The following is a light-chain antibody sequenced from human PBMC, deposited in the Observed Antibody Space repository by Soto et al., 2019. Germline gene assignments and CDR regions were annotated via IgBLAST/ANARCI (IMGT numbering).Light chain of an antibody. CDR1: QSISSW. CDR2: DAC. J-gene: IGKJ1*01. Sequence: DIQMTQSPSTLSASVGDRVTITCRASQSISSWLAWYQQKPGKAPNLLIYDACNLESGVPSRFSGSGSGTEFTLTISSLQPDDFATYYCQQYNSYQWTFGQGTKVDIK. CDR3: QQYNSYQWT. V-gene: IGKV1-5*01.